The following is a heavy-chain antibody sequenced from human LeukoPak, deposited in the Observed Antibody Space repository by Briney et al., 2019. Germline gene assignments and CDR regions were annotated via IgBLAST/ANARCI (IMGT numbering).Heavy chain of an antibody. V-gene: IGHV4-59*01. Sequence: PSETLSLTCTVSGGSISSYYWSWIRQPPGKGLEWIGYIYYSGSTNYNPSLKSRVTISVDTSKNQFSLKLSSVTAADTAVYYCARGAGQLLPYYYYGMDVWGQGTTVTVSS. CDR2: IYYSGST. CDR1: GGSISSYY. CDR3: ARGAGQLLPYYYYGMDV. D-gene: IGHD2-2*01. J-gene: IGHJ6*02.